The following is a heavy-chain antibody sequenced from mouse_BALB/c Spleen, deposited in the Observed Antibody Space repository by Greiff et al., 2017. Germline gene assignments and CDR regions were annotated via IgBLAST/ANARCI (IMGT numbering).Heavy chain of an antibody. Sequence: EVQGVESGGGLVQPGGSLKLSCAASGFTFSSYTMSWFRQTPEKRLEWVAYISNGGGSTYYPDTVKGRFTISRDNAKNTLYLQMSSLKSEDTAMYYCARHERSGYVFAYWGQGTLVTVSA. CDR1: GFTFSSYT. CDR2: ISNGGGST. D-gene: IGHD3-1*01. V-gene: IGHV5-12-2*01. CDR3: ARHERSGYVFAY. J-gene: IGHJ3*01.